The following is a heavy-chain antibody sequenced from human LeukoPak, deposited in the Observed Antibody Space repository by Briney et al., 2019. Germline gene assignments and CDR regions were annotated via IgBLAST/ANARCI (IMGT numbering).Heavy chain of an antibody. CDR1: GFTVSSNE. Sequence: SGGSLRLSCAASGFTVSSNEMSWVRQAPGKGLEWVSSISGGSTYYADSRKGRFTISRDNSKNTLYLQMNSLRAEDTAVYYCAREVRLRLGELSYFDYWGQGTLVTVSS. CDR2: ISGGST. V-gene: IGHV3-38-3*01. D-gene: IGHD3-16*02. J-gene: IGHJ4*02. CDR3: AREVRLRLGELSYFDY.